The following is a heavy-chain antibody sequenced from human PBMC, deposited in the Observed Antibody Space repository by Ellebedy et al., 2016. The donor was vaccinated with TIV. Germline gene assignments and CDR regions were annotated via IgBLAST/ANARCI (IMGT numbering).Heavy chain of an antibody. Sequence: PGGSLRLSCAASGFTFSSYAMHWVRQAPGKGLEWVAVISYDGSNKYYADSVKGRFTISRDNSKNTLYLQMNSLRAEDTAVYYCARGTGSSTIDYWGQGTLVTVSS. J-gene: IGHJ4*02. CDR1: GFTFSSYA. CDR2: ISYDGSNK. CDR3: ARGTGSSTIDY. D-gene: IGHD2-2*01. V-gene: IGHV3-30*01.